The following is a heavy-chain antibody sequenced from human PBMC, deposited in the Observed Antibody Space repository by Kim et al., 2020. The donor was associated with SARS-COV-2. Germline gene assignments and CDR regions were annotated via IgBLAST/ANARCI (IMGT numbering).Heavy chain of an antibody. J-gene: IGHJ4*02. CDR2: ISGSGSDI. CDR3: SRDPRRVDY. Sequence: GGSLRLSCAASGFTFSDYYMTWIRQAPGRGLEWFSYISGSGSDINYADSVKGRFTISRDNAKNSLYLQMNSLRVDDTAVYYCSRDPRRVDYWGQGTLVTVSS. V-gene: IGHV3-11*01. D-gene: IGHD6-13*01. CDR1: GFTFSDYY.